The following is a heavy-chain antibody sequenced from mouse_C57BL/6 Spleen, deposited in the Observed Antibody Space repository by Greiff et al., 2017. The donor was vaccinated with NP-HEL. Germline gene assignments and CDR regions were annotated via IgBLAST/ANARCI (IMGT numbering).Heavy chain of an antibody. CDR3: ARRYDGYSAWFAY. D-gene: IGHD2-3*01. J-gene: IGHJ3*01. CDR1: GFTFSSYG. CDR2: ISSGGSYT. Sequence: EVQLVESGGDLVKPGGSLKLSCAASGFTFSSYGMSWVRQTPDKRLEWVATISSGGSYTYYPDSVKGRFTISRDNAKNTLYLQMSSLKSEDTAMYYCARRYDGYSAWFAYWGQGTLVTVSA. V-gene: IGHV5-6*01.